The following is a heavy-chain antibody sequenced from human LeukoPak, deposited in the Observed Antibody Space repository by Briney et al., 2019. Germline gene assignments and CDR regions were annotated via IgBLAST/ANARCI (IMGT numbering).Heavy chain of an antibody. V-gene: IGHV3-21*01. CDR2: ISSSSSYI. CDR1: GLTFSSYS. J-gene: IGHJ4*02. Sequence: GGSLRLSCAASGLTFSSYSMNWVRQAPGKGLEWVSSISSSSSYIYYADSVKGRFTISRDNAKNSLYLQMNSLGAEDTAVYYCARGQASDFDYWGQGTLVTVSS. CDR3: ARGQASDFDY.